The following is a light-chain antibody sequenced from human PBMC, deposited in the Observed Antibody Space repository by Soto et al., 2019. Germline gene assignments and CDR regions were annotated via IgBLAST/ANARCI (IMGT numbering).Light chain of an antibody. CDR3: CSYAGSYTYV. V-gene: IGLV2-23*02. CDR1: SSDVGSYNF. Sequence: QSALTQPASVSGSPGQSITISCTGTSSDVGSYNFVSWYRQHPGKAPKLMIYEVSKRPSGVSNGFSGSKSGNTASLTISGLQAEDEADYYCCSYAGSYTYVFGTGTKVTVL. CDR2: EVS. J-gene: IGLJ1*01.